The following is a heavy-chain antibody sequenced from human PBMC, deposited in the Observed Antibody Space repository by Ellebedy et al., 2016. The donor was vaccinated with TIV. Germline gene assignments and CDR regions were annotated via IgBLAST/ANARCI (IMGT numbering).Heavy chain of an antibody. Sequence: GESLKISCAASGFTFSSYDMHWVRQGSGNGLEWVSRIGAAGDTYYAGFVKGRVAISRENAKNSLYLQLNNVRVGDTAVYYCARATAGFDYWGQGTLVTVSS. D-gene: IGHD1-14*01. J-gene: IGHJ4*02. CDR3: ARATAGFDY. CDR2: IGAAGDT. CDR1: GFTFSSYD. V-gene: IGHV3-13*01.